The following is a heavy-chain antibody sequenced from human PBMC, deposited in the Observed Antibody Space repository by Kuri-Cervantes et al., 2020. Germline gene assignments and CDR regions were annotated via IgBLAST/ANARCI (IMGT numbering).Heavy chain of an antibody. V-gene: IGHV3-30*03. D-gene: IGHD1-26*01. Sequence: GESLKISCAASGFTFSSYSMNWVRQAPGKGLEWVAVISYDGSNEYYADSVKGRFTISRDNSKNTLYLQMNSLRAEDTAVYYCARGSKNVWGLLIGGYFQHWGQGTLVTVSS. J-gene: IGHJ1*01. CDR2: ISYDGSNE. CDR1: GFTFSSYS. CDR3: ARGSKNVWGLLIGGYFQH.